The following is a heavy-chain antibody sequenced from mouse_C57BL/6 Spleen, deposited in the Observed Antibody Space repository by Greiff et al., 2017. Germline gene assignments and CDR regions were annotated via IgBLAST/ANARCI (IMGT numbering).Heavy chain of an antibody. J-gene: IGHJ2*01. CDR1: GYTFTSYG. V-gene: IGHV1-81*01. Sequence: VQGVESGAELARPGASVKLSCKASGYTFTSYGISWVKQRTGQGLEWIGEIYPRSGNTYYNEKFKGKATLTADKSSSTAYMELRSLTSEDSAVYFSARYDYGYYFDYWGQGTTLTVSS. D-gene: IGHD2-4*01. CDR2: IYPRSGNT. CDR3: ARYDYGYYFDY.